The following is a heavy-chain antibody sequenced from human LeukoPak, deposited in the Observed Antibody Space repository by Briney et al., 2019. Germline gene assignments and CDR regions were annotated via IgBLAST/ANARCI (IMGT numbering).Heavy chain of an antibody. J-gene: IGHJ4*02. Sequence: ASVKVSCKASGGTFSSYTINWVRQATGQGLEWMGWMNPNSGNTGYAQKFQGRVTMTRNTSISTAYMELSSLRSEDTAVYYCARVLGGWGKHTDYWGQGTPVTVSS. D-gene: IGHD7-27*01. CDR1: GGTFSSYT. CDR2: MNPNSGNT. CDR3: ARVLGGWGKHTDY. V-gene: IGHV1-8*02.